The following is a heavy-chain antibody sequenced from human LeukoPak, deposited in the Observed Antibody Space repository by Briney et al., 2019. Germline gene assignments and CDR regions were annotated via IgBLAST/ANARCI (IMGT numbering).Heavy chain of an antibody. J-gene: IGHJ6*02. CDR2: INPSGGST. V-gene: IGHV1-46*01. Sequence: ASVKVSCKASGGTFSSYAISWVRQAPGQGLEWMGIINPSGGSTSYAQKFQGRVTMTRDTSTSTVYMELSSLRSEDTAVYYCAREFRYCSGGSCYSGYYGMDVWGQGTTVTVSS. CDR3: AREFRYCSGGSCYSGYYGMDV. D-gene: IGHD2-15*01. CDR1: GGTFSSYA.